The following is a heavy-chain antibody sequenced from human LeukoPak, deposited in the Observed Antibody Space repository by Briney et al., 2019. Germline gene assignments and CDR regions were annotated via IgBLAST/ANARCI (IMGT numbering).Heavy chain of an antibody. D-gene: IGHD3-3*01. CDR1: GYNFITYW. CDR3: ARRAVDFAFDI. CDR2: IYPGDPDT. V-gene: IGHV5-51*01. J-gene: IGHJ3*02. Sequence: GESLKISCKSSGYNFITYWIGWVRQMPGKGLEWMGIIYPGDPDTRYSPSFQGQVTISVDKSISTAYLQWSSLKASDTAMYYCARRAVDFAFDIWGQGTMVTVSS.